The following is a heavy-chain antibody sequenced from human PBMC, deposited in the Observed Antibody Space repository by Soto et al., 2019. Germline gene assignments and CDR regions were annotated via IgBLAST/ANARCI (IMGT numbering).Heavy chain of an antibody. D-gene: IGHD3-3*01. V-gene: IGHV1-3*01. CDR1: GYTFTSYA. Sequence: QVQLVQSGAEVKKPGASVKVSCKASGYTFTSYAMHWVRQAPGQRLEWMGWINAGNGNTKYSQKFQGRVTITRDTSASTAYMELSSLRSEDTAVYYCARVPDYDFWSGYYTGPFDYWGQGTLVTVSS. CDR3: ARVPDYDFWSGYYTGPFDY. J-gene: IGHJ4*02. CDR2: INAGNGNT.